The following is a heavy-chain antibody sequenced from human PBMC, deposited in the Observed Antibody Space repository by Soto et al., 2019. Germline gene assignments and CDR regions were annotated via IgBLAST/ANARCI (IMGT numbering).Heavy chain of an antibody. CDR3: AKDPWGGSSGWYVGPLDY. CDR2: ISYDGSNK. V-gene: IGHV3-30*18. CDR1: GFTFSSYG. D-gene: IGHD6-19*01. J-gene: IGHJ4*02. Sequence: QVQLVESGGGVVQPGRSLRLSCAASGFTFSSYGMHWVRQAPGKELEWVAVISYDGSNKYYADSVKGRFTISRDNSKNTLYLQMNSLRAEDTAVYYCAKDPWGGSSGWYVGPLDYWGQGTLVTVSS.